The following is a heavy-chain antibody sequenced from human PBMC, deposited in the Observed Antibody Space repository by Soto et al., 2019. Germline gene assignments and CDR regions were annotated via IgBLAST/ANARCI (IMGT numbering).Heavy chain of an antibody. V-gene: IGHV3-30*03. D-gene: IGHD3-3*01. CDR3: SRLGDAVSGYFDF. CDR1: GFTFSSYA. Sequence: QVQLVQSRGGVVQPGGSLRLSCAASGFTFSSYAIHWVRQAPGKGLEWVADVSFDGSHKTYAVPVRGRFTISRDNSKKTVYLQMTSLRAEDTALYYCSRLGDAVSGYFDFWGQGTQVAVSS. CDR2: VSFDGSHK. J-gene: IGHJ5*01.